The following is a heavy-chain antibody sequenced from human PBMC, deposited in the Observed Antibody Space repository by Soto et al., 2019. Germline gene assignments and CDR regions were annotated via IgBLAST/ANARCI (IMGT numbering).Heavy chain of an antibody. V-gene: IGHV3-11*06. CDR1: GFTFSDYY. CDR3: AGGGVKGTTSRGQVYN. D-gene: IGHD1-7*01. J-gene: IGHJ4*02. Sequence: QVQVVESGGGLVQPGGSLRLSCAASGFTFSDYYMSWIRQAPGKGLEWVSFISSSGDSTKYADSAKGRFTIARANAKNSLYLQLNSLRAEDTAVYYCAGGGVKGTTSRGQVYNWGQGTLVTVSS. CDR2: ISSSGDST.